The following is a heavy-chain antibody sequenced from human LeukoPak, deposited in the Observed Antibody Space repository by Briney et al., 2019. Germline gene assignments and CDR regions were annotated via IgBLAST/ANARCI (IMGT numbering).Heavy chain of an antibody. CDR1: GFTVSSNY. CDR3: ARVWFGELLPNEIDY. J-gene: IGHJ4*02. V-gene: IGHV3-66*01. D-gene: IGHD3-10*01. CDR2: IYSGGST. Sequence: GGSLRLSCAASGFTVSSNYMSWVRQAPGKGLEWVSVIYSGGSTYYADSVKGRFTISRDNAKNSLYLQMNSLRAEDTAVYYCARVWFGELLPNEIDYWGQGTLVTVSS.